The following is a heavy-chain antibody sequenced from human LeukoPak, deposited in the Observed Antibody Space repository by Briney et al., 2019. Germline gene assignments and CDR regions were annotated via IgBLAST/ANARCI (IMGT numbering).Heavy chain of an antibody. CDR1: GFTFSSYA. CDR3: ARAAVVVVATESWFDP. Sequence: GGSLRLSCAASGFTFSSYAMHWVRQAPGKGLEWVAVISYDGSNKYYADSVKGRFTISRDNSKNTLYLQMNSLRAEDTAVYYCARAAVVVVATESWFDPWGQGTLVTVSS. J-gene: IGHJ5*02. CDR2: ISYDGSNK. V-gene: IGHV3-30*04. D-gene: IGHD2-15*01.